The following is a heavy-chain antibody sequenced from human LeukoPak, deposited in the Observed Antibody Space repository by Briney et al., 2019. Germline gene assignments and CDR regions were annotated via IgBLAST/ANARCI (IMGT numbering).Heavy chain of an antibody. Sequence: PGGSLRLSCAASGFTFSSYSMNWVRQAPGKGLEWVSSISSSSSYIYYADSVKGRFTISRDNAKNSLYLQMNSLRAEDTAVYYCARDVDAAGTEDAFDIWGQGTMVTVSS. CDR2: ISSSSSYI. CDR1: GFTFSSYS. J-gene: IGHJ3*02. D-gene: IGHD6-13*01. CDR3: ARDVDAAGTEDAFDI. V-gene: IGHV3-21*01.